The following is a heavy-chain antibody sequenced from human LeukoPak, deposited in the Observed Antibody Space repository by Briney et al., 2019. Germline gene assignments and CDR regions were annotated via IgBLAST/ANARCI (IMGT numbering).Heavy chain of an antibody. Sequence: VQPGGSLRLSCAASGFTFGSYAMSWVRQAPGKGLEWVSRISGGGGSTYYADSVKGRFTISRDNSKNTLRLQMNSLRAEDTAVYYCARDILTGYYSPNWGQGTLVTVSS. J-gene: IGHJ4*02. V-gene: IGHV3-23*01. CDR1: GFTFGSYA. CDR3: ARDILTGYYSPN. CDR2: ISGGGGST. D-gene: IGHD3-9*01.